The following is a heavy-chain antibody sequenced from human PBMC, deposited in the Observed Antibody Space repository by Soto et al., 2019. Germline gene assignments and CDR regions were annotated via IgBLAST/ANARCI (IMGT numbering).Heavy chain of an antibody. CDR3: ARDFFNYYDTSGYYPGYGY. D-gene: IGHD3-22*01. Sequence: ASVKVSCKASGYTFTNNYMHWVRQAPGQGLEWTGIINPSGGSATYTQKFQGRVTMTRDTSTSTVYMELSSLRSEDTAVYYCARDFFNYYDTSGYYPGYGYWGQGTLVTVSS. J-gene: IGHJ4*02. V-gene: IGHV1-46*03. CDR2: INPSGGSA. CDR1: GYTFTNNY.